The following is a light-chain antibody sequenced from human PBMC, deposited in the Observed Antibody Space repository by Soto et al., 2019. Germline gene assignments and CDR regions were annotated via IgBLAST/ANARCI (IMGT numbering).Light chain of an antibody. CDR1: PGIRSD. Sequence: DIQLTQSPSFLSASVGDRVTITFRASPGIRSDLAWYQHKPGKAPKLLISASSSLQSGVPSRFSRSESATEFNPTLSCLQAEDCATYYCQQVNDYPLTVGGGTKVEIK. CDR3: QQVNDYPLT. CDR2: ASS. J-gene: IGKJ4*01. V-gene: IGKV1-9*01.